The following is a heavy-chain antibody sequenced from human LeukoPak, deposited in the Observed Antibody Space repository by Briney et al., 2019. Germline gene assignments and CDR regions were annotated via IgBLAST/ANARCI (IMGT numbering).Heavy chain of an antibody. D-gene: IGHD3-22*01. V-gene: IGHV3-23*01. CDR2: ISWNSGSI. Sequence: QPGGSLRLSCAASGFTFSSYWMSWVRKAPGKGLKWVSGISWNSGSIGYADSVKGRFTISRDKSKNTLYLQMNSLRAEDAAVYYCARGESSSGYYTPPFDYWGQGTLVTVSS. CDR3: ARGESSSGYYTPPFDY. J-gene: IGHJ4*02. CDR1: GFTFSSYW.